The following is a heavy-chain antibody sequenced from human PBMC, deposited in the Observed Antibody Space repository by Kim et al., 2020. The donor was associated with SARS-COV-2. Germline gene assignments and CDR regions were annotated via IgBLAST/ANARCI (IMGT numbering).Heavy chain of an antibody. D-gene: IGHD3-22*01. CDR2: IYYSGST. Sequence: SETLSLTCTVSGGSISSSSYYWGWIRQPPGKGLEWIGSIYYSGSTYYNPSLKSRVTISVDTSKNQFSLKLSSVTAADTAVYYCARHLSSGYYIDYWGQGTLVTVSS. CDR3: ARHLSSGYYIDY. V-gene: IGHV4-39*01. CDR1: GGSISSSSYY. J-gene: IGHJ4*02.